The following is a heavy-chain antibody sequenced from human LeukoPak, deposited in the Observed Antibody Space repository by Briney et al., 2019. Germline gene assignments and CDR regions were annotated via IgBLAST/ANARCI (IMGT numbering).Heavy chain of an antibody. J-gene: IGHJ5*02. CDR1: GGSFSGYY. Sequence: SETLSLTCAVYGGSFSGYYWSWIRQPPGKGLEWIGEINHSGSTNYNPSLKSRVTISVDTSKNQFSLKLSSVTAADTAVYYCARHRRVWFDPWGQGTLVTVSS. CDR3: ARHRRVWFDP. CDR2: INHSGST. V-gene: IGHV4-34*01.